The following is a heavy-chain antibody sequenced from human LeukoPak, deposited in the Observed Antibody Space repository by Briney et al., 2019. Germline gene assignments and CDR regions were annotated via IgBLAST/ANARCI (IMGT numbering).Heavy chain of an antibody. CDR1: GFIFSSYA. J-gene: IGHJ3*02. CDR3: ASTQLVLWGAFDI. D-gene: IGHD6-6*01. CDR2: ISYDGSNK. V-gene: IGHV3-30-3*01. Sequence: PGRSLRLSCAASGFIFSSYAMHWVRQAPGKGLEWVAVISYDGSNKYYADSVKGRFTISRDNSKNTLYLQMNSLRAEDTAVYYCASTQLVLWGAFDIWGQGTMVTVSS.